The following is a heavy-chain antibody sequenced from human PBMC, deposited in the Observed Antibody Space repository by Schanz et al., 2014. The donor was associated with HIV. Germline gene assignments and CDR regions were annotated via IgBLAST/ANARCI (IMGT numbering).Heavy chain of an antibody. V-gene: IGHV3-23*01. J-gene: IGHJ4*02. D-gene: IGHD3-22*01. Sequence: EVQLLESGGGLVQPGGSLRISCVASGFSFLRYEMSWVRQAPGKGLEWLSTLSGSGDRTYYADSVKGRVTISRDNSKNTLYLQMTTLRIDDTAVYYCAKPEYDSRGNSQSHFDYWGQGTLVTVSS. CDR1: GFSFLRYE. CDR2: LSGSGDRT. CDR3: AKPEYDSRGNSQSHFDY.